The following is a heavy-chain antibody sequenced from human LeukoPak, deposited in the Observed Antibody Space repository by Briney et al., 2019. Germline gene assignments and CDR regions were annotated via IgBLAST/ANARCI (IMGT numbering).Heavy chain of an antibody. CDR3: AGVSIAVAGFGY. Sequence: SETLSLTCTVSGGSVSSGSYYWSWIRQPPGKGLEWNGYIYYSGSTNYNPSLKSRVTISVDTSKNQFSLKLSSVTAADTAVYYCAGVSIAVAGFGYWGQGTLVTVSS. V-gene: IGHV4-61*01. CDR2: IYYSGST. J-gene: IGHJ4*02. D-gene: IGHD6-19*01. CDR1: GGSVSSGSYY.